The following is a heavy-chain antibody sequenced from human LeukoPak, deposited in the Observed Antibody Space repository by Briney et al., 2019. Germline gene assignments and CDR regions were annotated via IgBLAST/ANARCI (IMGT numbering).Heavy chain of an antibody. CDR1: GFTFSNAW. V-gene: IGHV3-15*01. CDR2: IKSKTDGGTT. J-gene: IGHJ4*02. Sequence: PGGSLRLSCAASGFTFSNAWMSWVRQAPGKGLEWVGRIKSKTDGGTTDYAAPVKGRFTISRDDSKNMLYLQMNSLKTEDTAVYYCTSDSNPHIVVVPAATDYWGQGTLVTVSS. D-gene: IGHD2-2*01. CDR3: TSDSNPHIVVVPAATDY.